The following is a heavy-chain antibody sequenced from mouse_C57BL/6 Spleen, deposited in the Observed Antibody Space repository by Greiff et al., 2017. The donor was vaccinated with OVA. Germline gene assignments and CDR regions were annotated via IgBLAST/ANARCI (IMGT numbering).Heavy chain of an antibody. CDR3: ARGGDYSNYGAY. Sequence: EVKLQESGGGLVKPGGSLKLSCAASGFTFSSYAMSWVRQTPEKRLEWVATISDGGSYTYYPDNVKGRFTISRDNAKNNLYLQMSHLKSEDTAMYYCARGGDYSNYGAYWGQGTLVTVSA. CDR1: GFTFSSYA. J-gene: IGHJ3*01. V-gene: IGHV5-4*03. CDR2: ISDGGSYT. D-gene: IGHD2-5*01.